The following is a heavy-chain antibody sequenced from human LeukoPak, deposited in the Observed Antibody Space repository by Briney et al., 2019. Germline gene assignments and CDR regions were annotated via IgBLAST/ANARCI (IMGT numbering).Heavy chain of an antibody. D-gene: IGHD1-1*01. J-gene: IGHJ4*02. CDR3: ARGRSTTGFDY. CDR1: GYTFTSYD. CDR2: MNPNSGNT. Sequence: ASVKVSCKASGYTFTSYDINWVRQATGQGLEWMGWMNPNSGNTGYAQKFQGRVTITRNTSISTAYMELSSPRSEDTAVYYCARGRSTTGFDYWGQGTLVTVSS. V-gene: IGHV1-8*03.